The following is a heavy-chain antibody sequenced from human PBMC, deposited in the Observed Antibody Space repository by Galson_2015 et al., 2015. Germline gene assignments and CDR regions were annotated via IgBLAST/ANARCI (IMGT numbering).Heavy chain of an antibody. J-gene: IGHJ4*01. V-gene: IGHV3-21*01. Sequence: SLRLSCAASEFTFSSYYMSWVRQAPGKGLGWVSSISSTTTYIYYADSVKGRFTISRDNAKNSLYLQMNSLGAEDTAVYYCARQILDYDFWSGYYPTNFD. CDR1: EFTFSSYY. CDR3: ARQILDYDFWSGYYPTNFD. CDR2: ISSTTTYI. D-gene: IGHD3-3*01.